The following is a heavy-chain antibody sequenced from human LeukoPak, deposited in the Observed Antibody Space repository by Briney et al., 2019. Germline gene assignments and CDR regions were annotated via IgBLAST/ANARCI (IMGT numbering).Heavy chain of an antibody. CDR1: GFTFSSYS. CDR2: ISSSSSYI. J-gene: IGHJ4*02. CDR3: ARARRASGSYQGY. D-gene: IGHD1-26*01. Sequence: PGGSLRLSCAASGFTFSSYSMNWVRQAPGKGLEWVSSISSSSSYIYYVDSVKGRFTIPRDNAKNSLYLQMNSLRAEDTAVYYCARARRASGSYQGYWGQGTLVTVSS. V-gene: IGHV3-21*01.